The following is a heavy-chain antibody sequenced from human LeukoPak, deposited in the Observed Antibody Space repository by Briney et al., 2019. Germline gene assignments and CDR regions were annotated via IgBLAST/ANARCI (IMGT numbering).Heavy chain of an antibody. CDR1: GYTFTSYD. CDR2: MNPNSGNT. Sequence: ASVKVSCKASGYTFTSYDINWVRQATGQGLEWMGWMNPNSGNTGYAQKFQGRVTITRNTSISTAYMELTSLRSEDTAVYYCGMSSSGPGAYYFDYWGQGTLVTVSS. J-gene: IGHJ4*02. CDR3: GMSSSGPGAYYFDY. V-gene: IGHV1-8*01. D-gene: IGHD6-19*01.